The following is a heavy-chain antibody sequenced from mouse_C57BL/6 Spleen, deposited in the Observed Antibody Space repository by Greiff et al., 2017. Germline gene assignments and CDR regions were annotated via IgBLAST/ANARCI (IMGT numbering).Heavy chain of an antibody. D-gene: IGHD4-1*01. J-gene: IGHJ2*01. CDR2: ISYDGSN. V-gene: IGHV3-6*01. CDR3: AREERTGGFDY. Sequence: EVQLQQSGPGLVKPSQSLSLTCSVTGYSITSGYYWNWIRQFPGNKLEWMGYISYDGSNNYNPSLKNRISITRDTSKNQFFLKLNSVTTEDTATYYCAREERTGGFDYWGQGTTLTVSS. CDR1: GYSITSGYY.